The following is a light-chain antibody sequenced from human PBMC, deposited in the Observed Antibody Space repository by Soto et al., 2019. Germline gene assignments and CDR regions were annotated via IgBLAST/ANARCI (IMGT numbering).Light chain of an antibody. CDR2: AAA. CDR1: QDVQNW. CDR3: QHVKSFPKT. Sequence: DIQMTQSPSSVAASIGDSVTITCRASQDVQNWLAWYQHKPGQAPKLLVFAAASLQSGVPSRFSASGFGTDFTLIINSLQPEDFATYYCQHVKSFPKTFGQGTKLEV. J-gene: IGKJ1*01. V-gene: IGKV1-12*01.